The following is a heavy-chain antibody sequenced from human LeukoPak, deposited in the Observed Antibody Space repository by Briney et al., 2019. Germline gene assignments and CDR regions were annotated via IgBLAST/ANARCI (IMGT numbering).Heavy chain of an antibody. V-gene: IGHV3-48*04. CDR1: GFTFSTYS. D-gene: IGHD2-15*01. Sequence: GGSLRLSCAASGFTFSTYSMNWVRQAPGKGLEWVSYISSSSTILYYADSVKGRFTISRDNAKNSLYLQMNSLRAEDTAVYYCARDIGLPGYWGQGTLVTVSS. J-gene: IGHJ4*02. CDR3: ARDIGLPGY. CDR2: ISSSSTIL.